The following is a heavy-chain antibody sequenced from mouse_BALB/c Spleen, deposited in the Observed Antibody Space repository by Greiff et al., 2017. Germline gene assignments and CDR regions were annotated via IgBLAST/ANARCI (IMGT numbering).Heavy chain of an antibody. CDR2: IDPENGDT. D-gene: IGHD1-2*01. Sequence: VQLQQSGAELAKPGASVKMSCKASGYTFTSYWMHWVKQRPEQGLEWIGWIDPENGDTEYAPKFQDKATMTADTSSNTAYLQLSSLTSEDTAVYYCNAGDTTATYYFDYWGQGTTLTVSS. CDR1: GYTFTSYW. V-gene: IGHV14-4*02. CDR3: NAGDTTATYYFDY. J-gene: IGHJ2*01.